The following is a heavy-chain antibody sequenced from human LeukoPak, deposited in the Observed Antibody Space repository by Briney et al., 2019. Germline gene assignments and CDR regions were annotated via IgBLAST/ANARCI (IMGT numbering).Heavy chain of an antibody. J-gene: IGHJ4*01. Sequence: SETLSLTCNFSAVSISRHFWSWIRQTPEKGLEWLGYVFSSGSTNYNPSLKSRITISLDTSKHQFSLTLNSVTAADTVVYYCAREYDYWGLGTLVTVSS. V-gene: IGHV4-59*11. CDR1: AVSISRHF. CDR2: VFSSGST. CDR3: AREYDY.